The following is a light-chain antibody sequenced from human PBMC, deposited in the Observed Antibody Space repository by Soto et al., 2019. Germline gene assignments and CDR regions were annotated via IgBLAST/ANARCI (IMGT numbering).Light chain of an antibody. CDR1: QSVSSSY. J-gene: IGKJ3*01. CDR2: GAS. V-gene: IGKV3-20*01. CDR3: QQYGSSPPFT. Sequence: EIGLTQSPGTLSLSPGERATLSCRASQSVSSSYLAWYQQKPGQAPRLLLYGASSRATGIPDRFSGSGSGIDFTLTISRLEPEDVAVYYCQQYGSSPPFTFGPGTKVDIK.